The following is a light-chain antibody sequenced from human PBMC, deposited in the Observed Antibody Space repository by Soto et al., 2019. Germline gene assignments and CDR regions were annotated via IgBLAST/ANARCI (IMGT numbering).Light chain of an antibody. CDR1: QDVSSK. V-gene: IGKV3D-15*01. J-gene: IGKJ4*01. CDR2: DAS. Sequence: ELVVTQSPATLSVSPGERVTLSCRTSQDVSSKLAWYQQKAGQAPSLLIYDASTRATGTPARFSGSGSGTEFTLADSRLQSEDYAVYFCQQYIRWPLTFGGGTKVEIK. CDR3: QQYIRWPLT.